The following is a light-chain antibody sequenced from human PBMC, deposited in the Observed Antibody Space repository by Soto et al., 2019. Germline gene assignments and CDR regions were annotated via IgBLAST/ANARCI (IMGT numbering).Light chain of an antibody. CDR1: SSDFGSSNY. CDR2: EIN. Sequence: ELPWAAYAARSPGFLVIFSCPETSSDFGSSNYVFWYQPYPGKAPNVIIYEINKRPSGVPDRFSGSKSGNTASLTVSVLQLEDEAHYYCSSFLGNLDVLFGGGTKVTVL. V-gene: IGLV2-8*02. J-gene: IGLJ2*01. CDR3: SSFLGNLDVL.